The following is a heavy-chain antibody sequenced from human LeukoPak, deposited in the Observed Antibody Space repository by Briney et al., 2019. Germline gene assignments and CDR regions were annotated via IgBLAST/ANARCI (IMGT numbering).Heavy chain of an antibody. CDR1: GYIFTAYY. Sequence: ASVKVSCKASGYIFTAYYLHWVRQAPGQGLEWMGWINPNSGDPNYAQDFQGRVTMSRDTSISTAYMELSSLRSDDKAVYYCVRGGDGDRRDFDYWGQGTLVTVSS. J-gene: IGHJ4*02. V-gene: IGHV1-2*02. CDR2: INPNSGDP. CDR3: VRGGDGDRRDFDY. D-gene: IGHD5-24*01.